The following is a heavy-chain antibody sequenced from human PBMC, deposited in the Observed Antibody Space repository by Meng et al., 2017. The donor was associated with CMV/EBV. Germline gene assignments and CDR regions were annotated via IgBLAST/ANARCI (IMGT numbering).Heavy chain of an antibody. CDR1: GFTFSNAW. Sequence: LSLTGAASGFTFSNAWMSWVRQAPGKGLEWVGRIKSKTDGGTTDYAAPVKGRFTISRDDSKNTLYLQMNSLKTEDTAVYYCTYRAAAIPFWGQGTLVTVSS. J-gene: IGHJ4*02. D-gene: IGHD2-2*01. V-gene: IGHV3-15*01. CDR3: TYRAAAIPF. CDR2: IKSKTDGGTT.